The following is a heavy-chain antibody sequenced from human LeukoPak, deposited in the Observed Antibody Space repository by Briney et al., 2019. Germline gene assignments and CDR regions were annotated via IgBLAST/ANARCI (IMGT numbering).Heavy chain of an antibody. CDR1: GYTFTGYY. CDR2: INPNSGGT. V-gene: IGHV1-2*02. D-gene: IGHD6-13*01. J-gene: IGHJ4*02. CDR3: ARDPDYFKIAAAGHEGY. Sequence: ASVKVPCKASGYTFTGYYMHWVRQAPGQGLEWMGWINPNSGGTNYAQKFQGRVTMTRDTSISTAYMELSRLRSDDTAVYYCARDPDYFKIAAAGHEGYWGQGTLVTVSS.